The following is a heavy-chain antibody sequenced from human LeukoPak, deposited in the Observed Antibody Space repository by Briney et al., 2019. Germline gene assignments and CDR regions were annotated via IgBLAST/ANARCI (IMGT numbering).Heavy chain of an antibody. D-gene: IGHD3-22*01. J-gene: IGHJ5*02. V-gene: IGHV4-39*01. CDR3: ARHVARTQWFLP. Sequence: SETLSLTCTVSGGSISSSSYYWGWIRQPPGKGLEWIGSIYYSGSTYYNPSLKSRVTISVDTSKNQFSLKLSSVTAADTAVYYCARHVARTQWFLPWGQGTLVTVSS. CDR1: GGSISSSSYY. CDR2: IYYSGST.